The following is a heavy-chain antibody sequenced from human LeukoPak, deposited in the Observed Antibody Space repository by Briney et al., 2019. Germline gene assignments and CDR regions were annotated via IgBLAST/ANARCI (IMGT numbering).Heavy chain of an antibody. V-gene: IGHV1-18*01. CDR3: ARDSVVVPAAIYGMDV. J-gene: IGHJ6*02. Sequence: GASVKVSCKASGYTFTSYGISWVRQAPGQGLEWMGWISAYNGSTNYAQKLQGRVTMTTDTSTSTAYMELRSLRSDDTAVYYCARDSVVVPAAIYGMDVWGQGTTVTVSS. D-gene: IGHD2-2*02. CDR1: GYTFTSYG. CDR2: ISAYNGST.